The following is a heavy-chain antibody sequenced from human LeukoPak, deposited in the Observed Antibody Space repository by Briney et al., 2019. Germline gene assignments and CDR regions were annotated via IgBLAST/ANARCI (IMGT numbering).Heavy chain of an antibody. J-gene: IGHJ4*02. CDR3: PRIIAAADPYYFDY. V-gene: IGHV5-51*01. D-gene: IGHD6-13*01. CDR1: GYSFTSYW. CDR2: IYPGDSDT. Sequence: GESLKISCKGSGYSFTSYWIGWVRQMPGKGLEWMGIIYPGDSDTRYSPSFQGQVTISADKSIRTAYLQWSSLKASDTAMYYCPRIIAAADPYYFDYGGQGTLVTVSP.